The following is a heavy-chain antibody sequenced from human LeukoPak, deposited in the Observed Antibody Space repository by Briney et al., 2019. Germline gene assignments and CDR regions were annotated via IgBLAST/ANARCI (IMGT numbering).Heavy chain of an antibody. CDR3: ERRGIVVVPAAINAPDWYFDL. V-gene: IGHV4-4*02. D-gene: IGHD2-2*01. CDR1: GGSISSSNW. CDR2: IYQSGST. Sequence: SETLSLTCAVSGGSISSSNWWSWVRQPPGKGLEWIEEIYQSGSTNYNPSLKSRVTISVDKSKNQFSLKLSSVTAADTAVYYCERRGIVVVPAAINAPDWYFDLWGRGTLVTVSS. J-gene: IGHJ2*01.